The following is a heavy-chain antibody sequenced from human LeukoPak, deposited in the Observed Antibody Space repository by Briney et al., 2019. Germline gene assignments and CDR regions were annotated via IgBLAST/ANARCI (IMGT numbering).Heavy chain of an antibody. CDR3: ARVATIFGVVETFDY. CDR1: GFTFSSYA. D-gene: IGHD3-3*01. V-gene: IGHV3-30*04. Sequence: GGSLRLSCAASGFTFSSYAMHWVRQAPGKGLEWVAFMSSDGNNKYYANSVRGRFTISRDNSKNTLYLQMNSLRAEDTAVYYCARVATIFGVVETFDYWGQGTLVTVSS. CDR2: MSSDGNNK. J-gene: IGHJ4*02.